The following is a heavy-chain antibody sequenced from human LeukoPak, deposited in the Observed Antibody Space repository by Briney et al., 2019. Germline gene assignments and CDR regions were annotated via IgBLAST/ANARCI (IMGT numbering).Heavy chain of an antibody. CDR1: GGSISSYY. Sequence: SETLSPTCTVSGGSISSYYWSWIRQPAGKGLEWIGRIYTSGSTNYNPSLKSRVTMSVDTSKNQFSLKLSSVTAADTAVYYCARDHRYCSSTSCHEEAFDIWGQGTMVTVSS. J-gene: IGHJ3*02. V-gene: IGHV4-4*07. CDR3: ARDHRYCSSTSCHEEAFDI. D-gene: IGHD2-2*01. CDR2: IYTSGST.